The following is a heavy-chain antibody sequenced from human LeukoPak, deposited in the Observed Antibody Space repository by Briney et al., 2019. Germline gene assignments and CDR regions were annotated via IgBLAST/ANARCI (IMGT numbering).Heavy chain of an antibody. CDR3: ARSPGDYYGSGSYYEVWFDP. CDR1: GGSFSGYY. V-gene: IGHV4-34*01. J-gene: IGHJ5*02. Sequence: SETLSLTCAVYGGSFSGYYWSWIRQPPGKGLEWIGEINHSGSTNYNPSLKSRVTISVDTSKNQFSLKLSSVTAADTAVYYCARSPGDYYGSGSYYEVWFDPWGQGTLVTVSS. CDR2: INHSGST. D-gene: IGHD3-10*01.